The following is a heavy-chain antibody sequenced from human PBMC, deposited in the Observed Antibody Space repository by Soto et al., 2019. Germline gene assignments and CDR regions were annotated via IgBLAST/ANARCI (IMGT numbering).Heavy chain of an antibody. D-gene: IGHD3-9*01. CDR2: IFSDNER. V-gene: IGHV2-26*01. Sequence: SGPTLVNPTETPTLTCTVSGFSLTTGKMGVSWIRQPPGKALEWLAHIFSDNERSYSTSLQGRLTISKDTSGSQVVLSMTNVDPVDTATYYCARMKVDSYQFYYAMDVWGQGTTVTVSS. J-gene: IGHJ6*02. CDR1: GFSLTTGKMG. CDR3: ARMKVDSYQFYYAMDV.